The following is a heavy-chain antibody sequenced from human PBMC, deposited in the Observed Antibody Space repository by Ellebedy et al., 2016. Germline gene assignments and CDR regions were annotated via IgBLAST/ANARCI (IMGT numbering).Heavy chain of an antibody. V-gene: IGHV3-23*01. CDR1: GFTFNTYF. Sequence: GGSLRLSXSASGFTFNTYFMSWVRQAPGKGLEWVSTISAGSDNTRFADPVKGRFTVARDNSRNTVYLRMNNLRVEDTALYYCRQGHYADYWGQGTLVTVSS. J-gene: IGHJ4*02. CDR2: ISAGSDNT. CDR3: RQGHYADY.